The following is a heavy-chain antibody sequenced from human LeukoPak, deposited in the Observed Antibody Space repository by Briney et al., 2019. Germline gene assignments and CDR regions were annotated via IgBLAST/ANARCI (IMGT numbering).Heavy chain of an antibody. CDR2: IYSSGYT. Sequence: SETLSLTCTVSGGSISSYYWSWIRQPAGKGLEWIGRIYSSGYTHYNPSLKSRVTMSVDTSKNQFSLRLSSVTAADTAVYYCARDLSYSSSPGLDYWGQGTLVTVSS. J-gene: IGHJ4*02. CDR3: ARDLSYSSSPGLDY. V-gene: IGHV4-4*07. CDR1: GGSISSYY. D-gene: IGHD6-6*01.